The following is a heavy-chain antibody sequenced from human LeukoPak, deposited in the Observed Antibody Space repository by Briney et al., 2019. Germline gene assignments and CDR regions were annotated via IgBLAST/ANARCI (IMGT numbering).Heavy chain of an antibody. V-gene: IGHV3-11*01. Sequence: TGGFLRLSCAASGFTFSDYYMSWIRQAPGKGLEWVSYISSSGSTIYYADSVKGRFTISRDNAKNSLYLQMNSLRAEDTAVYYCAKDLIAAAGTADAFDIWGQGTMVTVSS. CDR1: GFTFSDYY. J-gene: IGHJ3*02. CDR3: AKDLIAAAGTADAFDI. D-gene: IGHD6-13*01. CDR2: ISSSGSTI.